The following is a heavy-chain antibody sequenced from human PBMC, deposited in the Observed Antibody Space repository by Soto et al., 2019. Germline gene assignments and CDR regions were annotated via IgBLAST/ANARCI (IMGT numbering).Heavy chain of an antibody. CDR3: ARVGGYFPGDWFDP. Sequence: NPSETLSLTCAVYGGSFSGYYWSWIRQPPGKGLEWIGEINHSGSTNYNPSLKSRVTISVDTSKNQFSLKLSSVTAADTAVYYCARVGGYFPGDWFDPWGQGTLVTVSS. D-gene: IGHD3-22*01. V-gene: IGHV4-34*01. CDR2: INHSGST. J-gene: IGHJ5*02. CDR1: GGSFSGYY.